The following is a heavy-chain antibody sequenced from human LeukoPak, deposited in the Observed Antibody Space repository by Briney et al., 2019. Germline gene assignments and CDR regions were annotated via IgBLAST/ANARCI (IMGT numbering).Heavy chain of an antibody. CDR3: AGEAMAFDI. CDR1: GGSLSSGDYY. Sequence: PQTLSLTCTVSGGSLSSGDYYWSWIRQPPGKGLEWIGYIYYSGSTYYNPSLKSRVTISVDTSKHQFSLKLSSVTAADTAVYYCAGEAMAFDIWGQGTMVTVSS. J-gene: IGHJ3*02. D-gene: IGHD2-21*01. CDR2: IYYSGST. V-gene: IGHV4-30-4*08.